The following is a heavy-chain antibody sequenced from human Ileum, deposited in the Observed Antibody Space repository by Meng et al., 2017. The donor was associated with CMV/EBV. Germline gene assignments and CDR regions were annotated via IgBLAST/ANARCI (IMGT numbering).Heavy chain of an antibody. CDR2: IYYSGST. D-gene: IGHD6-6*01. Sequence: SETLSLSCTVSGGSISSSRYYWGWIRQPPGKGLEWIGSIYYSGSTYYNPSLKSRVTISVDTSKNQFSLKLSSVTAADTAVYYCAGVRVAARSRFLENWGQGTLVTVSS. CDR1: GGSISSSRYY. J-gene: IGHJ4*02. CDR3: AGVRVAARSRFLEN. V-gene: IGHV4-39*07.